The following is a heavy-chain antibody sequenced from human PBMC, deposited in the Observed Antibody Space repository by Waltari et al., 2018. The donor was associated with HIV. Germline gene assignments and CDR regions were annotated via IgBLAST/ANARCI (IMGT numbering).Heavy chain of an antibody. D-gene: IGHD1-1*01. CDR3: AKDRQQYSYFGMDV. J-gene: IGHJ6*02. CDR1: GYFFSSYY. V-gene: IGHV1-46*01. CDR2: LNPRGGAT. Sequence: QVHLVQSGAEVKKPGASVKVSCKTSGYFFSSYYIHWVPQAPGQGLDWMGDLNPRGGATNYAQKFQGRVTMTTYTSTSTVYMELTNLRSEDTAVYYCAKDRQQYSYFGMDVWGQGTTVTVSS.